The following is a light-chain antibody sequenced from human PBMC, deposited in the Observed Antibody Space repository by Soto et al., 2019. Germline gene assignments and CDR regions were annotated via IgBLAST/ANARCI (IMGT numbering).Light chain of an antibody. Sequence: DIPMTQSPSSVSASVGDRVTITCRASQGISNWLAWYQQKPGKAPSLLIHAASSLQSGVPSRFSGSGYGTDFTLTISSLQPEDFATYFCQQANSPPVTFGPGTKVDIK. V-gene: IGKV1-12*01. CDR3: QQANSPPVT. CDR2: AAS. J-gene: IGKJ3*01. CDR1: QGISNW.